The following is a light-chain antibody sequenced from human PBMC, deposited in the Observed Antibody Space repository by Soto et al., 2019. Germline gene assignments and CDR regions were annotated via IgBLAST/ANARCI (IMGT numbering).Light chain of an antibody. V-gene: IGKV1-9*01. CDR3: QQVNTYT. CDR2: AAS. CDR1: LGISTY. Sequence: DIQLTQSPSFLSASVGDRVTITCRASLGISTYLAWYQQKPGKAPNLLIYAASTLQSGVPSRFSGSGSGTEFTHTISSLQPEDFATYYCQQVNTYTFGPGTKVDIK. J-gene: IGKJ3*01.